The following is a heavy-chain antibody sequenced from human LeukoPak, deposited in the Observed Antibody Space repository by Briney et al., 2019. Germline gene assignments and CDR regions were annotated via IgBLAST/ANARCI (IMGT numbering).Heavy chain of an antibody. Sequence: GGSLRLSCAAYGFTFSSYSMNLVRQAPGKGLEWVSSISSSSSCIYYADSVKGRFAISRDNAKNSLYLQMNSLRAEDTAVYYCARGLRKYYDSSGYSSWGQGTLVTVSS. CDR3: ARGLRKYYDSSGYSS. J-gene: IGHJ5*02. CDR2: ISSSSSCI. CDR1: GFTFSSYS. D-gene: IGHD3-22*01. V-gene: IGHV3-21*01.